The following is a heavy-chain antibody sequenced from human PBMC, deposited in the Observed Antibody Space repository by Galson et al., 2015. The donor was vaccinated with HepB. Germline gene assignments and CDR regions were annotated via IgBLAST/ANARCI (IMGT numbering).Heavy chain of an antibody. V-gene: IGHV3-53*01. Sequence: PLRLSCAASGFTVSSNYMTWVRQAPGKGLEWVSVIYSSGSTSYADSVKGRFTISRDNSKNTLYLQMNSLRAEDTAVYYCARTYYYGSGKDAFDIWGQGTMVTVSS. CDR1: GFTVSSNY. CDR2: IYSSGST. D-gene: IGHD3-10*01. J-gene: IGHJ3*02. CDR3: ARTYYYGSGKDAFDI.